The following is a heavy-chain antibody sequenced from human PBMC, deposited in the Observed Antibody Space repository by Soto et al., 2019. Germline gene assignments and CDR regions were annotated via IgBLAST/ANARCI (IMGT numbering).Heavy chain of an antibody. D-gene: IGHD3-22*01. J-gene: IGHJ3*02. CDR1: GYTFTSYG. CDR2: ISAYNGNT. V-gene: IGHV1-18*04. CDR3: ARGNEYYYVSSGYSTGVVLDI. Sequence: SSVKVSCKASGYTFTSYGISWVRQAPGQGLEWMGWISAYNGNTNYAQKLQGRVTMTTDTSTSTAYMELRSLRSDDTAVYYCARGNEYYYVSSGYSTGVVLDIWGQGTMVTVSS.